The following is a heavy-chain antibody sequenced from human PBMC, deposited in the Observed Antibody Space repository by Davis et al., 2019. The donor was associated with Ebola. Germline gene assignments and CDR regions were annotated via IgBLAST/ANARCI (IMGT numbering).Heavy chain of an antibody. CDR1: GYSFTSYW. V-gene: IGHV5-51*01. Sequence: PGGSLRLSCKGSGYSFTSYWIGWVRQMPGKGLEWMGIIYPGDSDTRYSPSFQGQVTISADKSISTAYLQWSSLKASDTAMYYCARPVYYYGSGRTYNWFDPWGQGTLVTVSS. D-gene: IGHD3-10*01. CDR3: ARPVYYYGSGRTYNWFDP. CDR2: IYPGDSDT. J-gene: IGHJ5*02.